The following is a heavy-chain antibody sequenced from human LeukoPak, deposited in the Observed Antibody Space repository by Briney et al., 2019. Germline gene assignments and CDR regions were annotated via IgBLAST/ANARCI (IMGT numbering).Heavy chain of an antibody. CDR1: GFTVSSNY. V-gene: IGHV3-53*01. J-gene: IGHJ6*03. Sequence: GGSLRLSCAASGFTVSSNYMSWVRQAPGKGLEWVSVIYSGGSTYYADSVKGRFTISRDNSKNTLYLQMNSLRVDDTAVNSCARVGVEDFGVSYDYMDVWGKGTTVTVSS. CDR3: ARVGVEDFGVSYDYMDV. D-gene: IGHD3-3*01. CDR2: IYSGGST.